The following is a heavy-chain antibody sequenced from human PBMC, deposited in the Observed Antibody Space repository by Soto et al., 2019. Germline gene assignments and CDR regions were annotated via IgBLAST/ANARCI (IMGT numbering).Heavy chain of an antibody. J-gene: IGHJ5*02. CDR2: INHSGST. V-gene: IGHV4-34*01. D-gene: IGHD3-3*01. CDR3: ARGSIKSSGSGRITISGEVISYKSNWFDP. Sequence: QVQLQQWGAGLLKPSETLSLTCAVYGGSFSGYYWSWIRQPPGKGLEWIGEINHSGSTNYNPSLKIRGTISVDTSRNQVSLKLSSVPAADTAVYYCARGSIKSSGSGRITISGEVISYKSNWFDPWGQGTLVTVSS. CDR1: GGSFSGYY.